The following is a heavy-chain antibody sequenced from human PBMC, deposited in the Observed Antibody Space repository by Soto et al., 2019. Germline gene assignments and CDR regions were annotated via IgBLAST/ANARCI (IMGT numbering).Heavy chain of an antibody. Sequence: GGSLRLSCAASGFTFRSYWMHWVRQAPGKGLVWVSRINSAGSSTRYADSVKGRFTISRDNTKNTLYLQMNSLRADDAAVDYCARNLESSGNMVGIDPWGQGTLVTVSS. J-gene: IGHJ5*02. CDR2: INSAGSST. CDR1: GFTFRSYW. D-gene: IGHD1-26*01. CDR3: ARNLESSGNMVGIDP. V-gene: IGHV3-74*01.